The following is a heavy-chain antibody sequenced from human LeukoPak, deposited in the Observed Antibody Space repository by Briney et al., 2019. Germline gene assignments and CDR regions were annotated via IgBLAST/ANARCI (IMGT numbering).Heavy chain of an antibody. Sequence: GRSLRLSCAASGFTFSNHAMHWVRQAPGKGLEWVAVISYDGTNKYYVDSVKGRFTISRDNSKNTLYLQMNSLRAEDTAVYYCAKGLSGWPYYFDYWGQGTLVTVSS. D-gene: IGHD6-19*01. V-gene: IGHV3-30-3*01. J-gene: IGHJ4*02. CDR2: ISYDGTNK. CDR1: GFTFSNHA. CDR3: AKGLSGWPYYFDY.